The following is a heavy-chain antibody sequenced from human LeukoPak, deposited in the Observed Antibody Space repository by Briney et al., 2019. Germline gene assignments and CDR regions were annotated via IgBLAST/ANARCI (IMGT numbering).Heavy chain of an antibody. Sequence: GESLKISCKGSGYSFTSYWIGWVRQMPGKGLEWMGIIYPGDSDTRYSPSFQGQVTISADKSISTAYLQWSSLKASDTAMYYCASATWPYYDSSPPGAFDIWGQGTMVTVSS. J-gene: IGHJ3*02. CDR1: GYSFTSYW. V-gene: IGHV5-51*01. CDR2: IYPGDSDT. D-gene: IGHD3-22*01. CDR3: ASATWPYYDSSPPGAFDI.